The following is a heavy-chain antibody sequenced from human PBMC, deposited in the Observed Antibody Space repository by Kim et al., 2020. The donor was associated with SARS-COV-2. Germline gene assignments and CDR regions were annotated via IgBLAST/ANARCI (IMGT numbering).Heavy chain of an antibody. V-gene: IGHV3-23*01. J-gene: IGHJ5*01. CDR1: GFTFSSYA. CDR2: ISPSGVST. D-gene: IGHD6-19*01. CDR3: ATDKITGISGWYHGS. Sequence: LSLTCAASGFTFSSYAMSWVRQAPGKGLEWVSSISPSGVSTYCEDSVKGRFTISRDNSKNTLYLQMNSLIAADTAVYYCATDKITGISGWYHGSWG.